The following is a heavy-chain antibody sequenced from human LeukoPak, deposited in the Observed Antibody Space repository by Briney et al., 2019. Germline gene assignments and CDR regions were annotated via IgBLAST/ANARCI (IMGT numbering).Heavy chain of an antibody. V-gene: IGHV4-30-2*01. D-gene: IGHD2-2*01. CDR3: ARGGGLCSSTSCYPPGLDY. CDR1: GGSISSGGYS. CDR2: IYHSGST. Sequence: SETLSLTCAVSGGSISSGGYSWSWIRQPPGKGLEWIGCIYHSGSTYYNPSLKSRVTISVDRSKNQFSLKLSSVTAADTAVYYCARGGGLCSSTSCYPPGLDYWGQGTLVTVSS. J-gene: IGHJ4*02.